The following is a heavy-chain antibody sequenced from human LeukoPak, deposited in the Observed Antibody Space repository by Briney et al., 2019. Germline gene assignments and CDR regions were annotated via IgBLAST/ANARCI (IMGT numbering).Heavy chain of an antibody. V-gene: IGHV3-30*18. Sequence: GGSLRLSCAASGFTFSSYGMHWVRQAPGKGLEWVAVISYDGSNKYYADSVKGRFTISRDNSKNTLYLQMNSLRAEDTAVYCCANEYGVYYFDYWGQGTLVTVSS. CDR3: ANEYGVYYFDY. CDR1: GFTFSSYG. J-gene: IGHJ4*02. CDR2: ISYDGSNK. D-gene: IGHD4-17*01.